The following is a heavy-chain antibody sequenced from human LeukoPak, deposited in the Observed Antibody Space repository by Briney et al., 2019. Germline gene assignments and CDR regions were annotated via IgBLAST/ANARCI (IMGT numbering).Heavy chain of an antibody. CDR3: ARGGYNYGSVFDY. J-gene: IGHJ4*02. CDR1: DSMSRRFK. CDR2: ISDDSSTI. V-gene: IGHV3-48*01. Sequence: GGSRRLSCAASDSMSRRFKMTWVRQAPGKGLEWVSYISDDSSTIHYADSVKGRFTISRDNAENSLYLQMNSLRAEDTAVYYCARGGYNYGSVFDYWGQGTLVTVSS. D-gene: IGHD5-18*01.